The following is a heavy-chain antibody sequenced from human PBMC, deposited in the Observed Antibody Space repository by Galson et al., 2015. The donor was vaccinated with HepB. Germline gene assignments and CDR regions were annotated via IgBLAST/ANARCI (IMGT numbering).Heavy chain of an antibody. J-gene: IGHJ4*02. D-gene: IGHD3-16*01. CDR2: IYHTGTS. V-gene: IGHV4-4*02. CDR1: GDSISSNLR. Sequence: ETLSLTCALSGDSISSNLRWTWVRQSPEKGLEWIGEIYHTGTSNYNPSLKSRVTISLDKPKNQFSLKLTSVTAADTAIYYCVKGGYYTFWGWGQGILSPSPQ. CDR3: VKGGYYTFWG.